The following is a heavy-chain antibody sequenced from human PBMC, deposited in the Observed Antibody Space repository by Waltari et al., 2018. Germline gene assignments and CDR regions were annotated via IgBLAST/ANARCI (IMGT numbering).Heavy chain of an antibody. CDR2: INPSGGRT. Sequence: QVQLVQSGAEVKKPGASVKVSCKASGYTFTSYYMHWVRQAPGQGLEWMGKINPSGGRTSYAQKFQGRVSMTGDTATSTIYMELSSLRSEDTAVYYCARALHGGYGGRFNYWGQGTLVTVSS. V-gene: IGHV1-46*01. CDR3: ARALHGGYGGRFNY. CDR1: GYTFTSYY. J-gene: IGHJ4*02. D-gene: IGHD4-17*01.